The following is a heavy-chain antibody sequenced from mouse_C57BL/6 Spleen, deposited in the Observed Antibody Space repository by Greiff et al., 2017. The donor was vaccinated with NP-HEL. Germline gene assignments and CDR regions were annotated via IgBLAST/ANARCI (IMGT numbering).Heavy chain of an antibody. CDR2: IHPNSGST. CDR3: ARGNYYGSYFDY. CDR1: GYTFTSYW. J-gene: IGHJ2*01. V-gene: IGHV1-64*01. D-gene: IGHD1-1*01. Sequence: VQLQQSGAELVKPGASVKLSCKASGYTFTSYWMHWVKQRPGQGLEWIGMIHPNSGSTNYNEKFKSKATLTVDKSSSTAYMQLSSLTSEDSAVYYCARGNYYGSYFDYWGQGTTLTVSS.